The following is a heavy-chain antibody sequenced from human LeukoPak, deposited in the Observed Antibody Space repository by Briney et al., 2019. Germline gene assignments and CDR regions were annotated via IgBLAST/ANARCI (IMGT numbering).Heavy chain of an antibody. CDR3: ARVPTTGYYYYGMDV. Sequence: PGGSLRLSCAASGFTFSSYAMHWVRQAPGKGLEWVAVISYDGSNKYYADSVKGRFTISRDNSKNTLYLQMNSLRAEDTAVYYCARVPTTGYYYYGMDVWGQGTTVTVSS. CDR1: GFTFSSYA. D-gene: IGHD4-17*01. V-gene: IGHV3-30-3*01. J-gene: IGHJ6*02. CDR2: ISYDGSNK.